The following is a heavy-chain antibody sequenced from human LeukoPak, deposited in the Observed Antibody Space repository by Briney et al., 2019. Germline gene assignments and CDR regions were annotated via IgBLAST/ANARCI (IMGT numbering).Heavy chain of an antibody. CDR3: ARSDSSGYLDY. CDR1: GGSISSYY. D-gene: IGHD3-22*01. CDR2: IYYSGST. V-gene: IGHV4-59*12. J-gene: IGHJ4*02. Sequence: SETLSLTCTVSGGSISSYYWSWIRQPPGKGLEWIGYIYYSGSTYYNPSLKSRVTISVDRSKNQFSLKLSSVTAADTAVYYCARSDSSGYLDYWGQGTLVTVSS.